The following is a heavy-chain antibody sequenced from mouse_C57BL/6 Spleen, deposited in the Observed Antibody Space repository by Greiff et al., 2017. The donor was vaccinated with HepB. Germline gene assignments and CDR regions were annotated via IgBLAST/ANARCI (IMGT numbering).Heavy chain of an antibody. CDR1: GFTFSDYY. J-gene: IGHJ2*01. Sequence: EVQLVESEGGLVQPGSSMKLSCTASGFTFSDYYMAWVRQVPEKGLEWVANINYDGSSTYYLDSLKSRFIISRDNAKNILYLQMSSLKSEDTATYYCAREGGIYDGYYLDYWGQGTTLTVSS. V-gene: IGHV5-16*01. CDR2: INYDGSST. D-gene: IGHD2-3*01. CDR3: AREGGIYDGYYLDY.